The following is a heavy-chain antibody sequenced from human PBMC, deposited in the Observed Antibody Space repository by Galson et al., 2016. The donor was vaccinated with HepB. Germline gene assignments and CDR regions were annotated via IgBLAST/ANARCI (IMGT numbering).Heavy chain of an antibody. D-gene: IGHD1-14*01. CDR2: IDPRDSYT. V-gene: IGHV5-10-1*01. J-gene: IGHJ4*02. CDR3: ARGGGLGRYFDY. CDR1: GYSFTSYW. Sequence: QSGAEVKAPGESLTISCKGSGYSFTSYWISWVRQVPGKGLEWVGRIDPRDSYTNYSPSFQGHVTISADKSINTAYLQWNSLKASDTAIFYWARGGGLGRYFDYWGRGTLVTVSS.